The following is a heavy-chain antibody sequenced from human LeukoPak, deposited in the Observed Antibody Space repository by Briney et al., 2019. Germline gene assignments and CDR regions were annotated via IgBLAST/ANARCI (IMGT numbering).Heavy chain of an antibody. Sequence: PGGSLRLSCAASGFTVSSNYMSWVRQAPGKGLEWVSLIYSDGGTYYAGSVKGRFTISRDTSKNTLYLQMNRLRAEDTAVYYCARENSNWFDPWGQGTLVTVSS. CDR2: IYSDGGT. CDR1: GFTVSSNY. CDR3: ARENSNWFDP. J-gene: IGHJ5*02. V-gene: IGHV3-53*01.